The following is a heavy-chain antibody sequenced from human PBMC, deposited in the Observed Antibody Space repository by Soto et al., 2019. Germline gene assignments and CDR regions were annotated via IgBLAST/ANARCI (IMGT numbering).Heavy chain of an antibody. CDR2: IYHSGST. D-gene: IGHD3-22*01. Sequence: SETLSLTCAVSGGSISSGGYSWSWIRQPPGKGLEWIGYIYHSGSTYYNPSLKSRVTISVDRSKNQFSLKLSSVTAAGTAVYYCARGYYRPDWFDPWGQGTLVTVSS. J-gene: IGHJ5*02. CDR3: ARGYYRPDWFDP. CDR1: GGSISSGGYS. V-gene: IGHV4-30-2*01.